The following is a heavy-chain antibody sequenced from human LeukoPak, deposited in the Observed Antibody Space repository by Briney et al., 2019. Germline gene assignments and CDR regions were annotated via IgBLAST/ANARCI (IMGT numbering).Heavy chain of an antibody. Sequence: SETLSLTCSLSGDSITTNSYWWGWLRQSPGKGLEWIGSIYSSGNSYNNPSLKTRATISPDTSKNHYSLRLTSVTAADTAIYYCARRGIWDLQIGNWFDPWGQGILVIVSS. CDR2: IYSSGNS. CDR1: GDSITTNSYW. J-gene: IGHJ5*02. D-gene: IGHD3-16*01. CDR3: ARRGIWDLQIGNWFDP. V-gene: IGHV4-39*01.